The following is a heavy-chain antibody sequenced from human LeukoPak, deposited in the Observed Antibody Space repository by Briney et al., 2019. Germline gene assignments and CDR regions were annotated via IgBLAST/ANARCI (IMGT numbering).Heavy chain of an antibody. V-gene: IGHV4-4*07. D-gene: IGHD2-21*02. CDR3: ARGAYCGGDCYSYPHDAFDI. CDR1: GGSIISYH. CDR2: IYTSGST. Sequence: PSETLSLTCTVSGGSIISYHWSWIRQPAGKGLEWIGRIYTSGSTNYNPSFKSRVTMSVDTSKNQFSLRLSSVTAADTAVYYCARGAYCGGDCYSYPHDAFDIWGQGTMVTVSS. J-gene: IGHJ3*02.